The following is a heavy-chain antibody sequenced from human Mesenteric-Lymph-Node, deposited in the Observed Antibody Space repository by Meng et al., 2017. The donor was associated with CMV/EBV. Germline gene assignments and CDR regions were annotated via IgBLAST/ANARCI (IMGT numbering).Heavy chain of an antibody. Sequence: ASVKVSCKASGFTFTIYGFDWVRQAPGQGLEWMGWMSPNSDNTGYAQRFQGRVTFTRNSSITTAYMELSSLTYEDTAVYYCARLSSYSSAYGYWGQGTLVTVSS. CDR2: MSPNSDNT. D-gene: IGHD5-18*01. CDR1: GFTFTIYG. V-gene: IGHV1-8*01. J-gene: IGHJ4*02. CDR3: ARLSSYSSAYGY.